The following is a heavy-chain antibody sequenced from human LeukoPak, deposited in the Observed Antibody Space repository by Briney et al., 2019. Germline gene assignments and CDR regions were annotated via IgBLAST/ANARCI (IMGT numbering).Heavy chain of an antibody. D-gene: IGHD3-22*01. V-gene: IGHV4-34*01. CDR3: ARRYYYDSSGYYDH. CDR1: GGSFSGYY. Sequence: SESLSLTCAVYGGSFSGYYWSWMRQPPGKGLEWIGEINHSGSTNYNPSLKSRVTISVDTSKNQFSLKLSSVTAADTAVYYCARRYYYDSSGYYDHWGQGTLVTVSS. CDR2: INHSGST. J-gene: IGHJ5*02.